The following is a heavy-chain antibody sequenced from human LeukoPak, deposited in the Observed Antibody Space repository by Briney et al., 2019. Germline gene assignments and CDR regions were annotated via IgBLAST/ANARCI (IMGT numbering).Heavy chain of an antibody. CDR3: AKEGFYCSGGSCYSFYYYYMDV. CDR1: GFTFSSYG. V-gene: IGHV3-23*01. D-gene: IGHD2-15*01. CDR2: ISGSGGST. J-gene: IGHJ6*03. Sequence: PGGSLRLSCAAPGFTFSSYGMHWVRQAPGKGLEWVSAISGSGGSTYYADSVKGRFTISRDNSKNTLYLQMNSLRAEDTAVYYCAKEGFYCSGGSCYSFYYYYMDVWGKGTTVTVSS.